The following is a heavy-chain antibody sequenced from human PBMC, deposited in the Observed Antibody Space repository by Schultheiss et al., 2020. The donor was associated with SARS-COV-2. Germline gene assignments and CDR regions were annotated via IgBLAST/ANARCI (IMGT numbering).Heavy chain of an antibody. D-gene: IGHD2-15*01. V-gene: IGHV4-59*01. CDR2: IYYSGST. Sequence: SETLSLTCTVSGGSISTYYWSWIRQPPGKGLEWIGYIYYSGSTNCNPSLMSRVTISVDTSKNQFSLKLSSVTAADTAVYYCARVTGYCSGGSCYWFDPWGQGTLVTVSS. J-gene: IGHJ5*02. CDR1: GGSISTYY. CDR3: ARVTGYCSGGSCYWFDP.